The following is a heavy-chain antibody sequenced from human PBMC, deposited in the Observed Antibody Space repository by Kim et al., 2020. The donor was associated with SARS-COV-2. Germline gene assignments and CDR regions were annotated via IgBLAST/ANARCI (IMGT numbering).Heavy chain of an antibody. CDR1: GFTFSSYA. CDR2: ISGSGGST. Sequence: GGSLRLSCAASGFTFSSYAMSWVRQAPGKGLEWVSAISGSGGSTYYADSVKGRFTISRDNSKNTLYLQMNSLRAEDTAVYYCAKARITMIVVVITTRAYYYAMGVWGQGTTVTVSS. CDR3: AKARITMIVVVITTRAYYYAMGV. D-gene: IGHD3-22*01. V-gene: IGHV3-23*01. J-gene: IGHJ6*02.